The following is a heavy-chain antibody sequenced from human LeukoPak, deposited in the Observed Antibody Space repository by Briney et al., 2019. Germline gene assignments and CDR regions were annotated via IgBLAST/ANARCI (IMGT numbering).Heavy chain of an antibody. D-gene: IGHD5-18*01. CDR1: GGTFSSSA. CDR3: ARDQGLTAQPPYGLDV. CDR2: IIPVLNIT. J-gene: IGHJ6*02. V-gene: IGHV1-69*04. Sequence: ASVKVSCKTSGGTFSSSAITWVRQAPGQGLEWMGRIIPVLNITTYAQKFQGSVTITADTSTSTVYMELSSLRSEETAIYYCARDQGLTAQPPYGLDVWGQGTTVIVSS.